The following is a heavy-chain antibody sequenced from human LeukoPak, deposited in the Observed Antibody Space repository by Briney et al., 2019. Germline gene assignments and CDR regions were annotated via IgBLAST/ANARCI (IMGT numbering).Heavy chain of an antibody. CDR1: GYTFTSYG. D-gene: IGHD3-22*01. CDR3: ARKTEAYYYDSSGPFDY. Sequence: ASVKVSCKASGYTFTSYGISWVRQAPGQGLEWMGWISAYNGNTNYAQKLQGRATMTTDTSTSTAYMELRSLRSDDTAVYYCARKTEAYYYDSSGPFDYWAREPWSPSPQ. CDR2: ISAYNGNT. V-gene: IGHV1-18*01. J-gene: IGHJ4*02.